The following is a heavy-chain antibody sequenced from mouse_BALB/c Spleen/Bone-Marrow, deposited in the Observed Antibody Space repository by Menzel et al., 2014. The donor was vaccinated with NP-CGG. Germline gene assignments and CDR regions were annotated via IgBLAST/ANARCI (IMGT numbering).Heavy chain of an antibody. CDR1: GYTFTSYV. J-gene: IGHJ3*01. V-gene: IGHV1-14*01. CDR3: AEGDYYGSSWFAY. CDR2: INPYNNGT. Sequence: LVESGPELVKPGASVKMSCKASGYTFTSYVMHWVKQKPGQGLEWIGYINPYNNGTKYNEKFRGKATLTSDKSSSTAYMELSSLPSEDSAVYYCAEGDYYGSSWFAYWGQGTLVTVSA. D-gene: IGHD1-1*01.